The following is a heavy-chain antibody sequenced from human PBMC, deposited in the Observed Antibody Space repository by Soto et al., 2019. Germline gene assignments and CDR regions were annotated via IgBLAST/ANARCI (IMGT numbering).Heavy chain of an antibody. CDR3: ATYCSGGSCYLDY. D-gene: IGHD2-15*01. CDR2: IFYSGST. Sequence: QVQLQESGPGLVKPSQTLSLTCTVSGGSISSGGYYWSWIRQHPGKGQEWIGYIFYSGSTYYNPSLKSRVTLSVETSKNQFSLKLSSVTAADTAVYYCATYCSGGSCYLDYWGQGTLVTVSS. V-gene: IGHV4-31*03. CDR1: GGSISSGGYY. J-gene: IGHJ4*02.